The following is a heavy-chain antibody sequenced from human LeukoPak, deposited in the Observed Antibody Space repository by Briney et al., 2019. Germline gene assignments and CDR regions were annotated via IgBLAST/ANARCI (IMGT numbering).Heavy chain of an antibody. CDR2: IYSSGST. D-gene: IGHD4-23*01. V-gene: IGHV4-4*07. CDR3: AREASVETHSGYYYDY. Sequence: PSETLSLTCTVSGDSISGYYWGWIRQPAGKGLEWIGCIYSSGSTDFNPSLKSRVTMSVDTSKSQFSLTLNSVTAADTAVYFCAREASVETHSGYYYDYWGPGALVTVSS. J-gene: IGHJ4*01. CDR1: GDSISGYY.